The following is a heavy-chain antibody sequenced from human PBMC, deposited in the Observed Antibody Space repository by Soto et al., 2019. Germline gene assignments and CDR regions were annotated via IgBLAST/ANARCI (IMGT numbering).Heavy chain of an antibody. Sequence: QITLKESGPTLVKATQTLTLTCTFSGFSLSTDGVGVGWIRQPPGKALEWLAIIYWDDDKRHSPSLESRLSXVXAXXRNQVVLTMTNMDPVDTATYYCAHKKTLEHLHFDFWGQGTLVTVSS. CDR3: AHKKTLEHLHFDF. J-gene: IGHJ4*02. CDR1: GFSLSTDGVG. CDR2: IYWDDDK. V-gene: IGHV2-5*02.